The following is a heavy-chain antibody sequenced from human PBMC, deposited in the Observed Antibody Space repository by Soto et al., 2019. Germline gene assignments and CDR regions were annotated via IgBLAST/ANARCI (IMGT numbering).Heavy chain of an antibody. CDR1: GYSFTSYW. Sequence: GESLKISCNGSGYSFTSYWICWVRQMPGKGLEWMGIIYAGDSDTTYSPSFQGQVTISADKSITTAYLQWSSLKASDTAMYYCARQIGNYPDAFDIWGQGTMVTVSS. CDR3: ARQIGNYPDAFDI. J-gene: IGHJ3*02. D-gene: IGHD1-7*01. V-gene: IGHV5-51*01. CDR2: IYAGDSDT.